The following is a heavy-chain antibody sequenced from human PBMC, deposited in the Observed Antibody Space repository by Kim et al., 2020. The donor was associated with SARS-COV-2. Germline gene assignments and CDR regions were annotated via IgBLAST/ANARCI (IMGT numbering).Heavy chain of an antibody. Sequence: SETLSLTCTVSGGSISSYYWSWIRQPPGKGLEWIGYIYYSGSTNYNPSLKSRVTISVDTSKNQFSLKLSSVTAADTAVYYCARDFGNYGVENWFDPWGQGTLVTVSS. CDR3: ARDFGNYGVENWFDP. V-gene: IGHV4-59*01. CDR1: GGSISSYY. D-gene: IGHD4-17*01. J-gene: IGHJ5*02. CDR2: IYYSGST.